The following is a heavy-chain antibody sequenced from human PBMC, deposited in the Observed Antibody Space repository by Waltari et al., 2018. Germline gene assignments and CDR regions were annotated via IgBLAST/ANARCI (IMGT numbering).Heavy chain of an antibody. Sequence: QVQLVQSGAEVKKPGASVKVSCKASGYTFTSYAMHWVRQAPGQRLEWMGWINAGNGNTKDSQKFQGRVTITRDTSASTAYMELSSLRSEDTAVYYCADSSSSDYYYGMDVWGQGTTVTVSS. D-gene: IGHD6-6*01. CDR2: INAGNGNT. J-gene: IGHJ6*02. V-gene: IGHV1-3*01. CDR1: GYTFTSYA. CDR3: ADSSSSDYYYGMDV.